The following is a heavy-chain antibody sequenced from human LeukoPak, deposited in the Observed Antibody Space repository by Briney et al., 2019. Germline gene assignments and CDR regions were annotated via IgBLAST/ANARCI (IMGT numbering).Heavy chain of an antibody. Sequence: TGGSLRLSCAASGFTFSSYVMSWVRQAPGKGLEWVSAIGGYSLTVYNAQSLKGRFTVPRDNSKNTLYLQVTDLRVDDTAVYYCAKGQMVRGVTTSYYMDAWGKGTRVTVSS. CDR2: IGGYSLTV. V-gene: IGHV3-23*01. CDR3: AKGQMVRGVTTSYYMDA. CDR1: GFTFSSYV. J-gene: IGHJ6*03. D-gene: IGHD3-10*01.